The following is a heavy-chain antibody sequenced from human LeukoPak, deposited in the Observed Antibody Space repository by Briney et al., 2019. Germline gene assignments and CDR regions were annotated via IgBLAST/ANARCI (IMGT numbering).Heavy chain of an antibody. V-gene: IGHV1-18*04. D-gene: IGHD3-10*01. CDR2: ISAYNGNT. CDR1: GYTFTSYG. J-gene: IGHJ6*04. Sequence: ASVKVPCKASGYTFTSYGISWVRQAPGQGLEWMGWISAYNGNTNYAQKLQGRVTMTTDTSTSTAYMELRSLRSDDTAVYYCARVADYYGSGSYYNVYGYYYYGMDVWGKGTTVTVSS. CDR3: ARVADYYGSGSYYNVYGYYYYGMDV.